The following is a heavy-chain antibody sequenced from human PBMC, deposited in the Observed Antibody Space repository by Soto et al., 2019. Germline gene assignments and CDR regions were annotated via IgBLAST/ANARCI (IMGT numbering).Heavy chain of an antibody. CDR1: GFTFSSYA. Sequence: SLRLSCAASGFTFSSYAMHWVRQAPGKGLEWVAVISYDGSNKYYADSVKGRFTISRDNSKNTLYLQMNSLRAEDTAVYYCARADEFVVVTAAVDYWGQGTLVTVSS. V-gene: IGHV3-30-3*01. D-gene: IGHD2-21*02. CDR3: ARADEFVVVTAAVDY. J-gene: IGHJ4*02. CDR2: ISYDGSNK.